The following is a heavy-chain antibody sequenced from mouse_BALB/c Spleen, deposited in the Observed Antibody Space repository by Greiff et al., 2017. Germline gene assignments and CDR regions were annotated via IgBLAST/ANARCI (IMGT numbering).Heavy chain of an antibody. CDR1: GYSITSDYA. V-gene: IGHV3-2*02. D-gene: IGHD2-12*01. CDR3: ALYDGGFDY. Sequence: EVQLQESGPGLVKPSQSLSLTCTVTGYSITSDYAWNWIRQFPGNKLEWMGYISYSGSTSYNPSLKSRISITRDTSKNQFFLQLNSVTTEDTATYYCALYDGGFDYWGQGTTLTVSS. J-gene: IGHJ2*01. CDR2: ISYSGST.